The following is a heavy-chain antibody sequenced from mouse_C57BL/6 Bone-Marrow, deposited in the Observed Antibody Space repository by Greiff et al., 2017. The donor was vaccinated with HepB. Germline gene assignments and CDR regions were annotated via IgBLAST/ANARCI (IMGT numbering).Heavy chain of an antibody. CDR3: TRERAAFYYFDY. J-gene: IGHJ2*01. D-gene: IGHD3-3*01. Sequence: DVKLVESGAGLVKPGGSLKLSCAASGFTFSSYAMSWVRQTPEKRLEWVAYISSGGDYIYYADTVKGRFTISRDNARNTLYLQMSSLKSEDTAMYYCTRERAAFYYFDYWGQGTTLTVAS. CDR1: GFTFSSYA. V-gene: IGHV5-9-1*02. CDR2: ISSGGDYI.